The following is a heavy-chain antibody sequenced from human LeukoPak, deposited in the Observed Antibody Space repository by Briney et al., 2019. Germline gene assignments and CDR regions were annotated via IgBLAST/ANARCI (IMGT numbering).Heavy chain of an antibody. Sequence: SETLSLTCAVYGGSFSGYYWSWIRQPPGKGLEWIGEINHSGSTNYNPSLKSRVTISVDTSKNQFSLKLSSVTAADTAVYYCARAPIAAAGRGEKNFDYWGQGTLVTVSS. CDR2: INHSGST. CDR3: ARAPIAAAGRGEKNFDY. D-gene: IGHD6-13*01. CDR1: GGSFSGYY. J-gene: IGHJ4*02. V-gene: IGHV4-34*01.